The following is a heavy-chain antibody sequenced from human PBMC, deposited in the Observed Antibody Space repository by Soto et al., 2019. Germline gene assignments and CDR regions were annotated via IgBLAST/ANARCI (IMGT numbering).Heavy chain of an antibody. CDR3: ARGGSIVVVVAATLGGMDV. J-gene: IGHJ6*02. D-gene: IGHD2-15*01. Sequence: GGSLRLSCAASGFTFSSYAMHWVRQAPGKGLEWVAVISYDGSNKYYADSVKGRFTISRDNSKNTLYLQMNSLRAEDTAVYYCARGGSIVVVVAATLGGMDVWGQGTTVTVSS. CDR2: ISYDGSNK. CDR1: GFTFSSYA. V-gene: IGHV3-30-3*01.